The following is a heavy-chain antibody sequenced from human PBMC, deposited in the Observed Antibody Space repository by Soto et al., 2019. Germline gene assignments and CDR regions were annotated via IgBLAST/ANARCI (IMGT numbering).Heavy chain of an antibody. J-gene: IGHJ6*03. CDR3: ARRLELQSYYYYYMKV. CDR2: IYYSGST. D-gene: IGHD1-7*01. Sequence: SETLSLTCTVPGGSISSSSYYWGWIRQPPGKGLEWIGSIYYSGSTYYNPSLKSRVTISVDTSKNQFSLMLSSVTAANTAVYYCARRLELQSYYYYYMKVWGKGNTVTVS. CDR1: GGSISSSSYY. V-gene: IGHV4-39*01.